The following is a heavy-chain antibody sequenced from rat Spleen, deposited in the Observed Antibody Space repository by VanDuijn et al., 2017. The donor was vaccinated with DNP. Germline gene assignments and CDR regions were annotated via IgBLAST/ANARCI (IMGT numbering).Heavy chain of an antibody. CDR1: GFTSSNYG. CDR2: IKPDGITT. CDR3: AKDLQWYAMDA. Sequence: EVQLVEPGGGLVQPGRSLKLSCAASGFTSSNYGMHWIRQAPGKGLEWIATIKPDGITTYYLASVKGRFTVSRENAESTVYLQMNSLRSEDPATYYCAKDLQWYAMDAWGQGTSVTVSS. J-gene: IGHJ4*01. D-gene: IGHD3-2*01. V-gene: IGHV5-19*01.